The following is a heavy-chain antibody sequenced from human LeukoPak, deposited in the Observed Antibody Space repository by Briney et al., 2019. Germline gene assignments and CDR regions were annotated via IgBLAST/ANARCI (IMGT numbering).Heavy chain of an antibody. Sequence: GGSLRLSCAASGFAFSSYTMSWVRQAPGKGLEWISAISGSGGSTYYVDSVKGRFTISRDNSKNTLYLQMNSLRVEDTAVYYCAKLPVAGLYFDYWGQGTLVTVSS. J-gene: IGHJ4*02. CDR3: AKLPVAGLYFDY. V-gene: IGHV3-23*01. CDR1: GFAFSSYT. D-gene: IGHD6-19*01. CDR2: ISGSGGST.